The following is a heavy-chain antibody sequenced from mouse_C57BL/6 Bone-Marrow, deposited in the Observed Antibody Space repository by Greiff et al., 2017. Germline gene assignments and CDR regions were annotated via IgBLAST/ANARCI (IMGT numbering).Heavy chain of an antibody. J-gene: IGHJ3*01. D-gene: IGHD3-2*02. CDR3: ARYEGSGYGFAY. V-gene: IGHV1-63*01. CDR1: GYTFTNYW. Sequence: VQLQQSGAELVRPGTSVKMSCKASGYTFTNYWIGWAKQRPGHGLEWIGDIYPGGGYTNYNEKFKGKATLTADKSSSTAYMQFSRLTSEDPAIYYCARYEGSGYGFAYWGQGTLVTVSA. CDR2: IYPGGGYT.